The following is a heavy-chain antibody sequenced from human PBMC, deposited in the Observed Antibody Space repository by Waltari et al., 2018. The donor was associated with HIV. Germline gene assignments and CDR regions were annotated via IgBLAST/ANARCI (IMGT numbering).Heavy chain of an antibody. CDR2: VSYDGSDK. Sequence: QVQLVESGGGVVPPGRSLRLSCAASGFTFNTYAMHWVRQAPGKGRGWVSEVSYDGSDKHDADSVKGRFTISRDNAKNTVYLQLSSLRAEDTAAYYCAKDVRYWDGLFYVGHDAFDVWGQGTMVTVSS. J-gene: IGHJ3*01. CDR3: AKDVRYWDGLFYVGHDAFDV. V-gene: IGHV3-30-3*02. CDR1: GFTFNTYA. D-gene: IGHD3-3*01.